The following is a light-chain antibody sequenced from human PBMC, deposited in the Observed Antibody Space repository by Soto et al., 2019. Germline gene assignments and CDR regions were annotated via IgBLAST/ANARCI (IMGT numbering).Light chain of an antibody. Sequence: EIVLTQSPGTLSLSPGERATLSCRASQSVSSNSLAWYQHKPGQAPRLLIYGASSRATGIPDRFSGSGSGTDFTLTISRLESEDFVVYYCQQYGNSSFTFGPGTKVDI. CDR1: QSVSSNS. J-gene: IGKJ3*01. CDR2: GAS. CDR3: QQYGNSSFT. V-gene: IGKV3-20*01.